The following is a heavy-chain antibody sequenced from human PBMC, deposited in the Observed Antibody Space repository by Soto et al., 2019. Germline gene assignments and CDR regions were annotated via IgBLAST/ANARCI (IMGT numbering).Heavy chain of an antibody. CDR1: GFTLSIYA. CDR2: IITSGGST. D-gene: IGHD3-10*01. V-gene: IGHV3-23*01. J-gene: IGHJ6*02. Sequence: PGCSRTLSCASSGFTLSIYAVAGSRQPPGKELDGVATIITSGGSTYYADSVKGRFTTTRDNSKNTLYLQMNSLRAEDAAVYYCAKLSVTMVRGVIINRHYYYGMDVWGQGTTVTVSS. CDR3: AKLSVTMVRGVIINRHYYYGMDV.